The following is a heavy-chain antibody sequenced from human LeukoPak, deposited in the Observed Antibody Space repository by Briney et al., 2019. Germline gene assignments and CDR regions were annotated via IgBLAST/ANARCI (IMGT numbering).Heavy chain of an antibody. CDR2: IYYSGST. CDR3: ARDPPYYYDSSGDVGAFDI. Sequence: PSETLSLTCTVSGGSVTSGTYFWSWIRQPPGKGLEWIGYIYYSGSTNYNPSLKSRVTISVDTSENQFSLKLSSVTAADTAVYYCARDPPYYYDSSGDVGAFDIWGQGTMVTVSS. D-gene: IGHD3-22*01. CDR1: GGSVTSGTYF. V-gene: IGHV4-61*01. J-gene: IGHJ3*02.